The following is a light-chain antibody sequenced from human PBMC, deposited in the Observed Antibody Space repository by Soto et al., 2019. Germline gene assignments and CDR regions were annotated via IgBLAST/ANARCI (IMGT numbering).Light chain of an antibody. Sequence: EIVLTQSPGFLSLSPGERATLSCRASQSVDSSFFAWYQQKPGQAPTLLIYGASKRATGIPDRFSGSGSGTDFTLTISRLEPEDFAVYYCQQYVSSATFGQGTKVEIK. CDR1: QSVDSSF. J-gene: IGKJ1*01. CDR3: QQYVSSAT. CDR2: GAS. V-gene: IGKV3-20*01.